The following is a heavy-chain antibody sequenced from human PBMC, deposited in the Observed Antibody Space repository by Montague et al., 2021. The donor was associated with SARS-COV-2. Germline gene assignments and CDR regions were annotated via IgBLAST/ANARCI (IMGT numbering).Heavy chain of an antibody. CDR1: GGSISSYY. J-gene: IGHJ2*01. Sequence: SETLSLTCTVSGGSISSYYWNWIRQSPGKGLEWIGYIYYSGSTKYNPSLKSRVTISVDTSKSQMSLRLNSETAADTAVYYCAGDRGRFWHFDLWGRGTLVAVSS. CDR3: AGDRGRFWHFDL. V-gene: IGHV4-59*01. CDR2: IYYSGST. D-gene: IGHD5-12*01.